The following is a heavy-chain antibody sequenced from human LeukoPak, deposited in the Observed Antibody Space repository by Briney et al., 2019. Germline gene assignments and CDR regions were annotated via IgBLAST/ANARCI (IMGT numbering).Heavy chain of an antibody. CDR1: GFTFSSYA. V-gene: IGHV3-23*01. D-gene: IGHD1-26*01. J-gene: IGHJ3*02. CDR2: ISGSGGST. CDR3: AKDRVSPRELRAHDAFDI. Sequence: TGGSLRLSCAASGFTFSSYAMSWVRQAPGKGLEWVSAISGSGGSTYYADSVKGRFTISRDNSKNTLYLQMNSLRAEDTAVYYCAKDRVSPRELRAHDAFDIWGQGTMVTVSS.